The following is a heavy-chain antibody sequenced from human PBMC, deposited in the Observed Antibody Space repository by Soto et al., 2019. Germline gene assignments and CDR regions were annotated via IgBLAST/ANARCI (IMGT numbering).Heavy chain of an antibody. J-gene: IGHJ3*02. CDR1: GFTFSSYA. V-gene: IGHV3-23*01. Sequence: PGGSLRLSCAASGFTFSSYAMSWVRQAPGKGLEWVSAISGSGGSTDYAAPVKGRFTISRDDSKNTLYLQMNSLKTEDTAVYYCTTELGGYCSSTSCPTYDAFDIWGQGTMVTVSS. CDR3: TTELGGYCSSTSCPTYDAFDI. CDR2: ISGSGGST. D-gene: IGHD2-2*01.